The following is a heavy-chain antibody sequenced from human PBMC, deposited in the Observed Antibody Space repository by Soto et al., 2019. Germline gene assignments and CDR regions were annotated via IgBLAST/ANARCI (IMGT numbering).Heavy chain of an antibody. D-gene: IGHD6-19*01. V-gene: IGHV3-43*01. J-gene: IGHJ4*02. CDR3: AKDISRVGPSSGFID. Sequence: DVQLVESGGVVVQPGGSLRLSCAASGFTFDDYTMHWVRQAPGKGLEWVSLISWDGGSTYYADSVKGRFTISRDNSKNSLYLQMNSLRTEDTALYYCAKDISRVGPSSGFIDWGQGTLVTVSS. CDR2: ISWDGGST. CDR1: GFTFDDYT.